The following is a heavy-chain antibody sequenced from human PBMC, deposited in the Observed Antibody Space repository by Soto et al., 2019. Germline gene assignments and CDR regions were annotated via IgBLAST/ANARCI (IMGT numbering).Heavy chain of an antibody. CDR2: TKSKNDGGTT. V-gene: IGHV3-15*01. J-gene: IGHJ4*02. CDR1: GFTFRNGW. D-gene: IGHD1-20*01. Sequence: VQLVESGGGSVKPGGYLRLSCAASGFTFRNGWMGWFRQAPGKGLEWVGRTKSKNDGGTTDYAAPVKGRFAISRYDSRNTFFLKMNSLNTEDIAVYYCTTDRGIPLRPRFDLRCEGTLVTVTS. CDR3: TTDRGIPLRPRFDL.